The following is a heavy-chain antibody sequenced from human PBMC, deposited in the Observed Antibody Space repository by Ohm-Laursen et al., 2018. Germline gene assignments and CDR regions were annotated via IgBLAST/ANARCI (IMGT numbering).Heavy chain of an antibody. Sequence: SLRLSCAASGFTFSSYAMSWVRQAPGKGLDWVSYITSSGSTIYYADSVKGRFTMSRDNAKNSLYLQMNSLRAEDTAVYYCARARLDAFDIWGQGTMVTVSS. CDR2: ITSSGSTI. CDR1: GFTFSSYA. V-gene: IGHV3-11*01. J-gene: IGHJ3*02. CDR3: ARARLDAFDI.